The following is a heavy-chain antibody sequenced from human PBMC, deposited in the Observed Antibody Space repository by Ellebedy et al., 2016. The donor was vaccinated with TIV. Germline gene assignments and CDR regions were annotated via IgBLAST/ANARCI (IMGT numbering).Heavy chain of an antibody. CDR1: GGSFSGYY. V-gene: IGHV4-59*01. CDR2: IYYSGST. CDR3: ARGVGWRSGYYYFDY. D-gene: IGHD3-3*01. J-gene: IGHJ4*02. Sequence: SETLSLXCAVYGGSFSGYYWSWIRQPPGKGLEWIGYIYYSGSTNYNPSLKSRVTISVDTSKNQFSLKLSSVTAADTAVYYCARGVGWRSGYYYFDYWGQGTLVTVSS.